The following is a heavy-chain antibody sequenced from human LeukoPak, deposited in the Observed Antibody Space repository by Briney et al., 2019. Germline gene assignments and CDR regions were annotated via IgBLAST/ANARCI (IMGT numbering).Heavy chain of an antibody. CDR3: AIGTYKWTNFDY. Sequence: SETLSPTCTVSGGSFSTYYWSWIRQPPGKGLEWIGFIYHSGSTNYNPSLKSRVTMSVDTSKNQFSLNLSSVTAADTAVYYCAIGTYKWTNFDYWGQGTLVSVSS. CDR1: GGSFSTYY. CDR2: IYHSGST. J-gene: IGHJ4*02. D-gene: IGHD1-1*01. V-gene: IGHV4-59*01.